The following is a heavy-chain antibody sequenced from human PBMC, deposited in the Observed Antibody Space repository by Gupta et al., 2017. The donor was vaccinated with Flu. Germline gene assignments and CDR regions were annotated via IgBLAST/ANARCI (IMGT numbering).Heavy chain of an antibody. V-gene: IGHV1-8*01. Sequence: QVQLVQSGAEVKKPGASVKVSCKASGYTFTSYDINWVRQATGQGLEWMGWMNPNSGNTGYAQKFQGRVTMTRNTSISTAYMELSSLRSEDTAVYYCARGLVVASHYDFWSGYYPDFDYWGQGTLVTVSS. CDR3: ARGLVVASHYDFWSGYYPDFDY. J-gene: IGHJ4*02. CDR1: GYTFTSYD. D-gene: IGHD3-3*01. CDR2: MNPNSGNT.